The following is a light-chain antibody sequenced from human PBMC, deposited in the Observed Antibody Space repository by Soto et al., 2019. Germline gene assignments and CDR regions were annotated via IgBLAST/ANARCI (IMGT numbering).Light chain of an antibody. CDR3: QQYGSSPRT. Sequence: EIVLTQSPCTLSLSPGERATLSCGASQSVSSSYLAWYQQKPGQAPRLLIYGASSRATGIPDRFSGSGSGTDFTLTISRLEPEDFAEYYCQQYGSSPRTVGQGTKV. CDR1: QSVSSSY. CDR2: GAS. V-gene: IGKV3-20*01. J-gene: IGKJ1*01.